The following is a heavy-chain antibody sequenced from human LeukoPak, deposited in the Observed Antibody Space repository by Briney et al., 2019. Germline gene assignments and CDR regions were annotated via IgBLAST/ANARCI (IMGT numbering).Heavy chain of an antibody. J-gene: IGHJ4*02. CDR2: ISYDGGNE. CDR1: GFAFSRSA. CDR3: GRAGFGELYPYVVS. Sequence: GGSLRLSCAASGFAFSRSAMHWVRQAPGKGLEWAALISYDGGNEYYGDSVKGRFTVSRDNSKNALYLQMSSLRADDTAVYYCGRAGFGELYPYVVSWGQGTLVTVSS. V-gene: IGHV3-30*04. D-gene: IGHD3-16*01.